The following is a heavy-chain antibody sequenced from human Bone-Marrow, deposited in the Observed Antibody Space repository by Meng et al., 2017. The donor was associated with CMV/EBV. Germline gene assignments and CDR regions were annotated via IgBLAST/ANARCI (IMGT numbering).Heavy chain of an antibody. D-gene: IGHD7-27*01. Sequence: GSLRLSCIVSGGSINTYYWSWIRQPPGKGLEWIGYIYSSGFTNYNPSLMSRLTISVDMSRNQFSLHLNSVTAADTAVYYCARILSGDSLAFDVWGPGTMVTVSS. CDR3: ARILSGDSLAFDV. J-gene: IGHJ3*01. CDR2: IYSSGFT. CDR1: GGSINTYY. V-gene: IGHV4-4*09.